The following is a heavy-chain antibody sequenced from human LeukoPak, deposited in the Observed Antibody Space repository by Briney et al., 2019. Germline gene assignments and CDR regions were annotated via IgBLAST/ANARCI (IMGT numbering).Heavy chain of an antibody. CDR2: IKHSGST. J-gene: IGHJ4*02. V-gene: IGHV4-34*01. D-gene: IGHD6-19*01. CDR1: GGSFSGYY. CDR3: AGRVIAVAGTGTAGYFDY. Sequence: SETLSLTCAVYGGSFSGYYWSWIRQPPGKGLEWIGEIKHSGSTNYNPSLKSRVTISVDTSKNQFSLKLSSVTAADTAVYYCAGRVIAVAGTGTAGYFDYWGQGTLVTVSS.